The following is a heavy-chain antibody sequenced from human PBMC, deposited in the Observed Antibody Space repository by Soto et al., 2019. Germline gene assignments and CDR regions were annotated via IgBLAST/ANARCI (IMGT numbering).Heavy chain of an antibody. V-gene: IGHV4-38-2*01. Sequence: PSETLSLTCVVSDYPITSDYYWAWIRQPPGKGLEWIGSIYHGGSAYYNPSLNSRVTILVDTSNKQVSLRVTSVTAADTAVYYCARYRYYFDASGNYRTHAFDIWGPGTLVTVSS. CDR1: DYPITSDYY. CDR3: ARYRYYFDASGNYRTHAFDI. D-gene: IGHD3-22*01. CDR2: IYHGGSA. J-gene: IGHJ3*02.